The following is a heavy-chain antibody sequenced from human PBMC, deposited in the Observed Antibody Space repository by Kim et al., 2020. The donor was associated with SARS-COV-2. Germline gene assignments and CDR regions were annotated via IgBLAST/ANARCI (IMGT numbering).Heavy chain of an antibody. CDR1: EFTFSSYW. J-gene: IGHJ4*02. V-gene: IGHV3-74*01. D-gene: IGHD6-13*01. Sequence: GGSLRLSCAASEFTFSSYWMHWVRQAPGKGLVWVSHINNDGSSTSYADSVKGRFTISRDNAKNTLYLQMNSLRAEDTAVYYCVRVGSVAVYDYSSTWWGQHGWGQGTLVTVSS. CDR3: VRVGSVAVYDYSSTWWGQHG. CDR2: INNDGSST.